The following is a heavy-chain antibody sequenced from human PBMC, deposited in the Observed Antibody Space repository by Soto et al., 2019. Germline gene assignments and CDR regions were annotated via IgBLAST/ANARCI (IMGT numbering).Heavy chain of an antibody. J-gene: IGHJ6*02. Sequence: QLQLQESGPGVVKPSETLSLSCNVSGASMTKNNHYWGWIRQPPGKGLEWIATTYYSGNTYYNPSLKSRVTVSVDTSNNQFSLKLSSVTAADTAVYYFARHRLYRSSSGPFGMDVWGQGTTVTVSS. CDR1: GASMTKNNHY. CDR2: TYYSGNT. D-gene: IGHD6-6*01. V-gene: IGHV4-39*01. CDR3: ARHRLYRSSSGPFGMDV.